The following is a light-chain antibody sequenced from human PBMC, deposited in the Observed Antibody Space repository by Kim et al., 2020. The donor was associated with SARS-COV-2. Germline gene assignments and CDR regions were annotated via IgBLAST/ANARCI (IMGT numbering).Light chain of an antibody. J-gene: IGKJ1*01. CDR3: QQYYSYPWT. CDR1: QGISNH. CDR2: AAS. Sequence: AIRITQSPSSLSASTGDRVSITCRASQGISNHLAWYQQKPGKAPKLLIYAASTLQSGVPSRFSGSGSGTDFTLTISCLQSEDFAAYYCQQYYSYPWTFGQGTKVDIK. V-gene: IGKV1-8*01.